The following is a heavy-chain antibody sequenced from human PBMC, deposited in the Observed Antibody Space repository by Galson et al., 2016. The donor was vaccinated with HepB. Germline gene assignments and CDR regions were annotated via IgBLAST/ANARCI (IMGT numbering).Heavy chain of an antibody. D-gene: IGHD3-3*01. J-gene: IGHJ4*02. CDR1: GFIFSSYG. V-gene: IGHV3-30*18. CDR3: AKDLGGLEWIPWD. Sequence: LRLSCAASGFIFSSYGIHWVRQAPGKGLEWVALIAYDGSDKYYADSVKGRFTISRDNSKNTLFLQMNSLRAEDTAVYYCAKDLGGLEWIPWDWGQGTLVTVSS. CDR2: IAYDGSDK.